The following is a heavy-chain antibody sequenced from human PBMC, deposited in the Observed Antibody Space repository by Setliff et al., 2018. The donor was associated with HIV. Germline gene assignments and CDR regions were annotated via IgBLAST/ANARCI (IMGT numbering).Heavy chain of an antibody. CDR1: GGSISSSSYY. CDR2: VYYSGTT. V-gene: IGHV4-39*01. J-gene: IGHJ4*02. D-gene: IGHD3-22*01. Sequence: TLSLTCTVSGGSISSSSYYWAWVRQPPGKGLEWIGSVYYSGTTYISPSLKSRLTISIDRSTNQFSLRLNSMTAADMAMYYCARSSRGYYNPLFDYWGQGTLVTVSS. CDR3: ARSSRGYYNPLFDY.